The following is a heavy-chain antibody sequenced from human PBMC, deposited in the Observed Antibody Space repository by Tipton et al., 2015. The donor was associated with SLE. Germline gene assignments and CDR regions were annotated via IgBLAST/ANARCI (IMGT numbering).Heavy chain of an antibody. D-gene: IGHD3-22*01. J-gene: IGHJ4*02. CDR3: ARQVVYDTSGYYYFDS. Sequence: TLSLTCTVSGVSISSHYWSWIRQPPGKGLEWIGFIYNSGSINYNPSLKSRVTISVDTSKSQFSLRLNSVTAADTAVYYCARQVVYDTSGYYYFDSWGQGTLVTVSS. V-gene: IGHV4-59*08. CDR1: GVSISSHY. CDR2: IYNSGSI.